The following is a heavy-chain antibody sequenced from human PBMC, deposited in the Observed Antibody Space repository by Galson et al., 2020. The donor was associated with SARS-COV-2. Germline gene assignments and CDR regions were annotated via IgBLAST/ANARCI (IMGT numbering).Heavy chain of an antibody. J-gene: IGHJ4*02. D-gene: IGHD7-27*01. CDR1: GFSLSTSGMC. CDR2: IDWDDDK. V-gene: IGHV2-70*11. Sequence: SGPTLVKPTQTLTLTCTFSGFSLSTSGMCVSWIRQPPGKALEWLARIDWDDDKYYSTSLKTRLTISKDTSKNQVVLTMTNMDPVDTGTYYCALGTEPPLPFDYWGQGTLVTVSS. CDR3: ALGTEPPLPFDY.